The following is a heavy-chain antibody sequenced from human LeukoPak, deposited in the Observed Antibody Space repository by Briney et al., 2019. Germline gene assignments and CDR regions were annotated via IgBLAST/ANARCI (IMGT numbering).Heavy chain of an antibody. CDR3: ARAGCSYGYDY. Sequence: ASVKLSCAVSVYTFSSYYMHWVRDAPGQRLEWVVVINPSGDSTSYAQKFQGRVPKTRDTSTSTVYMELSSLRSEDTVVYYCARAGCSYGYDYWGQGTLVTVSS. D-gene: IGHD5-18*01. CDR2: INPSGDST. CDR1: VYTFSSYY. V-gene: IGHV1-46*01. J-gene: IGHJ4*02.